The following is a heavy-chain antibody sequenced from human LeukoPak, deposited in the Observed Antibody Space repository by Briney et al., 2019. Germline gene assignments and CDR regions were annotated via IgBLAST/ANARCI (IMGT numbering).Heavy chain of an antibody. CDR3: ARDTGSGYCSGNRCRAAFDV. J-gene: IGHJ3*01. CDR1: GYTFTSYY. CDR2: INPSGGST. V-gene: IGHV1-46*01. D-gene: IGHD2-15*01. Sequence: GASVKVSCKASGYTFTSYYIHWVRQAPGQGLEWMGIINPSGGSTSYAQKFQGRVTMTRDTSTSTVYMELSSLRSEDTAVYYCARDTGSGYCSGNRCRAAFDVWGQGTMVTVSS.